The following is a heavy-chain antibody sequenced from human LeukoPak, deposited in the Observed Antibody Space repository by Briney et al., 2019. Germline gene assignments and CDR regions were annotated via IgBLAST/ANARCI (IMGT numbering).Heavy chain of an antibody. D-gene: IGHD6-13*01. CDR1: GGSISSSS. J-gene: IGHJ4*02. CDR2: ISSSSSYI. V-gene: IGHV3-21*01. Sequence: ETLSLTCTVSGGSISSSSYYWGWIRQAPGKGLEWVSSISSSSSYIYYADSVKGRFTISRDNAKNSLYLQMNSLRAEDTAVYYCARESSSWYMDYWGQGTLVTVSS. CDR3: ARESSSWYMDY.